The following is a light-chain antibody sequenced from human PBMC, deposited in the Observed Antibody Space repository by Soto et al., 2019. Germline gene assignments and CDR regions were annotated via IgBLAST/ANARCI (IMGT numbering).Light chain of an antibody. CDR1: QSVSSN. CDR3: QQYNNWPPGT. CDR2: GAS. V-gene: IGKV3-15*01. J-gene: IGKJ1*01. Sequence: EIVMTQSPATLSVSPGERATLSCRASQSVSSNLAWYQQKPGQAPRLLIYGASTRATGIPARFSGSGSGTEVTLTISSLQSEDFAVYYCQQYNNWPPGTFGKGTKVEIK.